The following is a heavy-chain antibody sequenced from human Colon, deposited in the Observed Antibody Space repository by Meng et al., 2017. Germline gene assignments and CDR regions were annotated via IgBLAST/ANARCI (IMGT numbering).Heavy chain of an antibody. J-gene: IGHJ4*02. Sequence: VQFRGSGPGLVKPSGTLSLTCAFSVVSISSAIWWGWVRQPPGKGLEWIGEIFQSGSTNYNPSLKSRVTISVDKSKNHLSLSLSSVTAADTAVYYCAKAAAYNLDIWGQGTLVTVFS. CDR3: AKAAAYNLDI. CDR1: VVSISSAIW. V-gene: IGHV4-4*02. CDR2: IFQSGST. D-gene: IGHD1-14*01.